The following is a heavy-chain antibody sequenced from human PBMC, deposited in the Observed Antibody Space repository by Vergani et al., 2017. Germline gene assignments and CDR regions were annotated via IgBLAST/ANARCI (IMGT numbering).Heavy chain of an antibody. CDR3: ASDTHSGQRADR. J-gene: IGHJ5*02. CDR2: IYHSGGA. Sequence: QVRLQESGPGLVKPSETLSLTCSVSGGSMSGYYWSWIRQPPGKELEWIGNIYHSGGAYYNPSLKGRVTISVDTSKNQFSLEVTSVTAADTAVYYCASDTHSGQRADRWGQGILVTVTS. CDR1: GGSMSGYY. D-gene: IGHD6-19*01. V-gene: IGHV4-59*01.